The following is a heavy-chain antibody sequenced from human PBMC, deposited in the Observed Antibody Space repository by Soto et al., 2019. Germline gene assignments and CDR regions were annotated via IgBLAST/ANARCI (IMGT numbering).Heavy chain of an antibody. V-gene: IGHV3-30-3*01. CDR1: GFTFSSYA. CDR3: TRDHPFSSYYYNSCMLV. CDR2: ISYDGSNK. J-gene: IGHJ6*02. Sequence: GGSLRLSCAASGFTFSSYAMHWVRQAPGKGLEWVAVISYDGSNKYYADSVKGRFTISRDNSKTTLYLQMNSLRTEDTAVYYCTRDHPFSSYYYNSCMLVLGPGTSLTVS.